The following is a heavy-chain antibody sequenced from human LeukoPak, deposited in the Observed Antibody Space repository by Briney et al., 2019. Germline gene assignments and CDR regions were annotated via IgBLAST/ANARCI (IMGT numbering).Heavy chain of an antibody. V-gene: IGHV3-53*01. D-gene: IGHD6-13*01. J-gene: IGHJ4*02. CDR2: IYSGGGT. Sequence: GGSLRLSCAASGFTVSSNDMSWVRQAPGKGLEWVSVIYSGGGTDYADSVKGRFTISRDKTTLYPQMNSLRAEDTAVYYCARDAAPAYWGQGTLVTVSS. CDR1: GFTVSSND. CDR3: ARDAAPAY.